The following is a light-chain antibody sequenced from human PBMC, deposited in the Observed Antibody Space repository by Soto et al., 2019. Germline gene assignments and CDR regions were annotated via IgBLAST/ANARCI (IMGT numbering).Light chain of an antibody. J-gene: IGLJ1*01. V-gene: IGLV2-23*01. CDR3: CSSAPESTYV. CDR1: SSDVGAYNS. Sequence: QSVQAQPASVACSPGQSITISCTGTSSDVGAYNSVSWYQQHPHKAPQVIIYKGTQRPSGVSNRFSGSTSGNAASLTISGLQADDEADYFCCSSAPESTYVFGSGTKVTVL. CDR2: KGT.